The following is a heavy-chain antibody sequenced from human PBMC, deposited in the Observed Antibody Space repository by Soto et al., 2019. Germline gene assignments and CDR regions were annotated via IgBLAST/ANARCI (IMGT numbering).Heavy chain of an antibody. CDR2: IKSKNDGGTT. D-gene: IGHD5-12*01. Sequence: PGGSLRLSCAASGFTFSNAWMNWVRQAPGKGLEWVGRIKSKNDGGTTDYVVPVKGGFTISRDDSKNTLYLQMNSLKTEDTAVYYCTTGRRRDGYNNAFDIWGQGKMVTVSS. V-gene: IGHV3-15*07. CDR3: TTGRRRDGYNNAFDI. CDR1: GFTFSNAW. J-gene: IGHJ3*02.